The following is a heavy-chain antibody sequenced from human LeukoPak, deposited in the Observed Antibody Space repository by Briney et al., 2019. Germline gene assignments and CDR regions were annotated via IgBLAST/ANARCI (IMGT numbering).Heavy chain of an antibody. CDR1: GFTFSTYW. CDR3: AQQGYCSGDSCYSHTAMVN. J-gene: IGHJ4*02. D-gene: IGHD2-15*01. Sequence: PGGSLRLSCAASGFTFSTYWMHWVRQAPGKGLLWVSRINSDGSSTTYADSVKGRFTISRDNAKNTLYLQMNSLRAEDTAVYYCAQQGYCSGDSCYSHTAMVNWGQGTLVTVSS. CDR2: INSDGSST. V-gene: IGHV3-74*01.